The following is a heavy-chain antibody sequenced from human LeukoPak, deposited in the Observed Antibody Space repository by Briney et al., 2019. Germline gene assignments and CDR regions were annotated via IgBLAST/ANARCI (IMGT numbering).Heavy chain of an antibody. D-gene: IGHD3-3*01. J-gene: IGHJ4*02. V-gene: IGHV1-69*02. CDR3: ARADFWSGYYLSRFDY. CDR1: GGTFSSYT. Sequence: SVKVSCXASGGTFSSYTISWVRQARGQGLEWMARIIPILGIANYAQKFQGRVTITADKSTSTAYMELSSLRSEDTAVYYCARADFWSGYYLSRFDYWGQGTLVTVSS. CDR2: IIPILGIA.